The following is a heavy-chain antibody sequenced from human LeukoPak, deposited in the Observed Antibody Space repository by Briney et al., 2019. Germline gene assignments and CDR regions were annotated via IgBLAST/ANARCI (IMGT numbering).Heavy chain of an antibody. CDR2: ISSSSSTI. J-gene: IGHJ4*02. CDR3: ARDFEYYFDY. Sequence: HSGGSLRLSCAASGFTFSSYSMNWVRQAPGKGPEWVSYISSSSSTIYYADSVKGRFTISRDNAKNSLYLQMNSLRAEDTAVYYCARDFEYYFDYWGQGTLVTVSS. CDR1: GFTFSSYS. V-gene: IGHV3-48*01.